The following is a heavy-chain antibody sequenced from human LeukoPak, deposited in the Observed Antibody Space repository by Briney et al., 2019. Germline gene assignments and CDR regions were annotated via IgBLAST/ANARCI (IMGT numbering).Heavy chain of an antibody. J-gene: IGHJ4*02. V-gene: IGHV4-38-2*02. Sequence: MSSETLSLTCSVSGYSISSGYYWGWIRQPPGKGLEWIGTIYHSGSTYYKPSLRSRVTISVDTSKNQFYLRLTSVTAADSAMYYCARESSSSPDYWGQGTLVTVSS. CDR2: IYHSGST. CDR3: ARESSSSPDY. CDR1: GYSISSGYY. D-gene: IGHD6-6*01.